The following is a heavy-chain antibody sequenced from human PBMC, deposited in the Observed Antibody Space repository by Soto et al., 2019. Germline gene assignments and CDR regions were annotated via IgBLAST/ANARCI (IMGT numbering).Heavy chain of an antibody. D-gene: IGHD3-3*01. J-gene: IGHJ5*02. CDR2: IYYSGST. CDR1: GGSISSGGYY. V-gene: IGHV4-31*03. Sequence: SETLSLTCTVSGGSISSGGYYWSWIRQHPGKGLDWIGYIYYSGSTYYNPSLKSRVTISVDTSKNQFSLKLSSVTAADTAVYYCAREKTLITIFGVVESDWFDPWGQGTLVTVSS. CDR3: AREKTLITIFGVVESDWFDP.